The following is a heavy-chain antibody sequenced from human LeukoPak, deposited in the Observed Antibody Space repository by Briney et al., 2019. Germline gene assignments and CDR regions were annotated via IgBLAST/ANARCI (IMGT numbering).Heavy chain of an antibody. CDR2: IYPGESET. V-gene: IGHV5-51*01. CDR3: ARHDQLVATIGY. CDR1: GSHFNSYW. J-gene: IGHJ4*02. Sequence: GGAPEISCQGSGSHFNSYWIGWGRPVPGKGVEGMGIIYPGESETIKSTSFQGQVTISADNSISTAYLQWSSLKASDTAMYYCARHDQLVATIGYWGQATLVTVSS. D-gene: IGHD5-12*01.